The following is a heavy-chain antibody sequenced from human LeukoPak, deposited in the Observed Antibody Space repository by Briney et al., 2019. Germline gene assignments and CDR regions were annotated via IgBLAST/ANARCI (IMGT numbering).Heavy chain of an antibody. J-gene: IGHJ6*03. Sequence: SETLSLTCTVSGGSISSYYWSWIRQPPGKGLEWIGYIYYSGSTNYNPSLKSRVTISVDTSKNQFSLKLSSVTAADTAGYYCASGAYCGGDCFMPYYYYYYMDVWGKGTTVTVSS. CDR3: ASGAYCGGDCFMPYYYYYYMDV. CDR1: GGSISSYY. D-gene: IGHD2-21*01. CDR2: IYYSGST. V-gene: IGHV4-59*01.